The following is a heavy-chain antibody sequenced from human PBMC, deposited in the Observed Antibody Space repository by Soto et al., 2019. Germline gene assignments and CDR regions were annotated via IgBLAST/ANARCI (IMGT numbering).Heavy chain of an antibody. CDR2: IIPIFGTA. V-gene: IGHV1-69*13. Sequence: SVKVSCKASGGTFSSYAISWVRQAPGQGLEWMGGIIPIFGTANYAQKFQGRVTITADESTSTAYMELSSLRSEDTAMCYCARHQPDYGDYVSNYYYYYGMDVWGQGTTVTVSS. CDR3: ARHQPDYGDYVSNYYYYYGMDV. D-gene: IGHD4-17*01. CDR1: GGTFSSYA. J-gene: IGHJ6*02.